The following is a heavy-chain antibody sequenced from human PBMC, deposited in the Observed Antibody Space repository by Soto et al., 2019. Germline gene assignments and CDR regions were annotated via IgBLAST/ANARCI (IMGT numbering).Heavy chain of an antibody. J-gene: IGHJ6*02. CDR2: ISAYNGNT. Sequence: ASVKVSCKASGYTFTSYGISWVLQAPGQGLEWMGWISAYNGNTNYAQKLQGRVTMTTDTSTSTAYMELRSLRSDDTAVYYCARGVVTTEYYYYGMDVWGQGTTVTVSS. D-gene: IGHD2-15*01. CDR1: GYTFTSYG. CDR3: ARGVVTTEYYYYGMDV. V-gene: IGHV1-18*01.